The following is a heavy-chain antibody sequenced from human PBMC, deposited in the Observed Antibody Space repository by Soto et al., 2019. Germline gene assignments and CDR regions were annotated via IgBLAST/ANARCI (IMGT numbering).Heavy chain of an antibody. CDR2: ISYDGSNK. Sequence: GGSLRLSCAASGFTFSSYAMHWVRQAPGKGLEWVAVISYDGSNKYYADSVKGRFTISRDNSKNTLYLQMNSLRAEDTAVYYCASRYGDYFDWGQGTLVTVSS. J-gene: IGHJ4*02. CDR1: GFTFSSYA. V-gene: IGHV3-30-3*01. CDR3: ASRYGDYFD. D-gene: IGHD4-17*01.